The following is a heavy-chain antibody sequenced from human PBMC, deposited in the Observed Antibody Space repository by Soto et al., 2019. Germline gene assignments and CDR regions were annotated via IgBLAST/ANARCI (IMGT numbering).Heavy chain of an antibody. CDR2: IKSKTDGGTT. J-gene: IGHJ2*01. CDR1: GFTFSNAW. CDR3: TTSHCSSTSCYYWYFEL. Sequence: EVQLVESGGGLVKPGGSLRLSCAASGFTFSNAWMSWVRQAPGKRLEWVGRIKSKTDGGTTDYAAPVKGRFTISRDDSKNTLCLQMNSLKTEDTAVYYCTTSHCSSTSCYYWYFELWGRGTLVTVSS. V-gene: IGHV3-15*01. D-gene: IGHD2-2*01.